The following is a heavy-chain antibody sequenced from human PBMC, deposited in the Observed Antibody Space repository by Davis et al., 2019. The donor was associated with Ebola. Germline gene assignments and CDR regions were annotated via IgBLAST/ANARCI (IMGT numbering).Heavy chain of an antibody. CDR1: GGSFSGYY. CDR2: INHSGST. CDR3: ARGPPYGMDV. J-gene: IGHJ6*02. V-gene: IGHV4-34*01. Sequence: PSETLSLTCAVYGGSFSGYYWSWIRQPPGKGLEWIGEINHSGSTNYNPSLKSRVTISVDTSKNQFSLKLSSVTAADTAVYYCARGPPYGMDVWGQGTTVTVSS.